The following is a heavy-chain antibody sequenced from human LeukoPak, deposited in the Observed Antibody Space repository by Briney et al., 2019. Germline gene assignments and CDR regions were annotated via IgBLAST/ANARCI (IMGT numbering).Heavy chain of an antibody. CDR2: VYSGGST. CDR3: ARLGDGYNYFDY. J-gene: IGHJ4*02. Sequence: GGSLRLSCAASGFIVTSNGMSWVRQAPGKGLEWVSGVYSGGSTYYTDSVKGRFTISRDNSKNTLYLQMNSLRADDTAVYYCARLGDGYNYFDYWGQGTLVTVSS. D-gene: IGHD5-24*01. V-gene: IGHV3-53*01. CDR1: GFIVTSNG.